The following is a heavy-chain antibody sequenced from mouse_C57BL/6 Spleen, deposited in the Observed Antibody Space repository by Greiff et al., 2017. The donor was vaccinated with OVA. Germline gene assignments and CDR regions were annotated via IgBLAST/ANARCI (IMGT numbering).Heavy chain of an antibody. V-gene: IGHV1-52*01. CDR2: IDPSDSET. CDR3: ARGYGSTRYFDV. D-gene: IGHD1-1*01. J-gene: IGHJ1*03. Sequence: QVQLQQPGAELVRPGSSVKLSCKASGYTFTSYWMHWVKQRPIQGLEWIGNIDPSDSETHYNQQFKDKATLTVDKSSSTAYMQLSSLTSEDSAVYCCARGYGSTRYFDVWGTGTTVTVSS. CDR1: GYTFTSYW.